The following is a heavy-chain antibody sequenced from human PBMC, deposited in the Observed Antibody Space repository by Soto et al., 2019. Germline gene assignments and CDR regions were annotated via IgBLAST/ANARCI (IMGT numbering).Heavy chain of an antibody. Sequence: GASVKVSCKASGYTFTSYDINWVRQATGQGLEWMGWMNPNRGNTGYAQKFQGRVTMTRNTAISTAYMELSSLRSEDTAVYYCAREVYSSSSSWFDPWGQGTLVTVSS. D-gene: IGHD6-6*01. CDR3: AREVYSSSSSWFDP. V-gene: IGHV1-8*01. J-gene: IGHJ5*02. CDR1: GYTFTSYD. CDR2: MNPNRGNT.